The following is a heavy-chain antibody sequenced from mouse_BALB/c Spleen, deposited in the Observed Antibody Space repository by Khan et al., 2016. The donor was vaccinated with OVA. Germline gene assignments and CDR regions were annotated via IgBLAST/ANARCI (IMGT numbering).Heavy chain of an antibody. V-gene: IGHV1S137*01. D-gene: IGHD1-3*01. Sequence: QVQLQQSGAELVRPGVSVKISCKGSGYTFTDFAMHWVKQSHAKSLEWIGVISTYYGDATNNQKFKGKATMTVDKSSSTAYMELARLTSEDSAIDDCAGGSGNSRFAYWGQGTLVTVSA. J-gene: IGHJ3*01. CDR3: AGGSGNSRFAY. CDR2: ISTYYGDA. CDR1: GYTFTDFA.